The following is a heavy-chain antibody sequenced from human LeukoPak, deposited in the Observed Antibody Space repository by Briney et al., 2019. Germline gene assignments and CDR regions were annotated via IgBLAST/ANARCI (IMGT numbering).Heavy chain of an antibody. CDR3: ARHEGLCYYY. CDR1: GYSISSGYY. CDR2: IYHSGST. J-gene: IGHJ4*02. D-gene: IGHD2-8*01. V-gene: IGHV4-38-2*01. Sequence: SETLSLTCAVSGYSISSGYYWGWTREPPGKGVEWIGSIYHSGSTYYNPSLKSRFTISGDRSRNQFSLKLSSVTAADTAVYYCARHEGLCYYYWDQGTLVTVSS.